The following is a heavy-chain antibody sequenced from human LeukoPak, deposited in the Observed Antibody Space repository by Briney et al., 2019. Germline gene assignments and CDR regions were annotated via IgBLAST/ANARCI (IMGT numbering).Heavy chain of an antibody. CDR3: ARVEYCTRGVCINYDL. CDR2: INPNSGGT. J-gene: IGHJ4*02. V-gene: IGHV1-2*02. D-gene: IGHD2-8*01. Sequence: ASVKVSCKASGYTFTGYYMHWVRQAPGQGLEWMGWINPNSGGTNYAQKFQGRVTMTRDTSISTAYMELSGLRPDDTAAYYCARVEYCTRGVCINYDLWGQGTLVTVSS. CDR1: GYTFTGYY.